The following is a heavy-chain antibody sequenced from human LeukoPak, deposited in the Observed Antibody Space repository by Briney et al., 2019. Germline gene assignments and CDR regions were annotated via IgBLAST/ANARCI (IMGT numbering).Heavy chain of an antibody. D-gene: IGHD2-2*01. J-gene: IGHJ3*02. CDR1: GGSISSYY. CDR3: AREAAGYCSSTSCSYDAFDI. CDR2: IYTSGST. V-gene: IGHV4-4*07. Sequence: SETLSLTCTVSGGSISSYYWSWIRQPAGKGLEWIGRIYTSGSTNYNPSLKSRVTMSVDTSKNQFSLKLSSVTAADTAVYYCAREAAGYCSSTSCSYDAFDIWGQGTMVTVSS.